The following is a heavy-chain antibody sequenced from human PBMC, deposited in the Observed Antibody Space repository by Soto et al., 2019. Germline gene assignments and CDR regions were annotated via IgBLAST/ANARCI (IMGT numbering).Heavy chain of an antibody. Sequence: QVQLQESGPGLVKPSETLSLTCTVSGGSISSYYWSWIRQPPGKGLEWIGYIYYSGSTNYNHFLKSRVALTINMYTTQFNRKLTSVTAADTAVYYCARVSSGWWYFEYGGQRTLVTVSP. J-gene: IGHJ4*02. D-gene: IGHD6-19*01. CDR1: GGSISSYY. V-gene: IGHV4-59*01. CDR2: IYYSGST. CDR3: ARVSSGWWYFEY.